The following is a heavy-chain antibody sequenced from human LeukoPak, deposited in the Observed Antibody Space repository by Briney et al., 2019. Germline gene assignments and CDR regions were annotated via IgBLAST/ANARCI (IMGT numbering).Heavy chain of an antibody. V-gene: IGHV1-8*01. CDR2: MNPDSGNT. CDR3: ARGTIRSRYFDY. CDR1: GYTFTNSD. D-gene: IGHD3-10*01. J-gene: IGHJ4*02. Sequence: ASVKVSCKASGYTFTNSDINWVRQATGQGLEWMGWMNPDSGNTGYVQKFQGRVTMTRDTSTNTAYMELSNLTPDDTAVFHCARGTIRSRYFDYWGQGTLVTVSS.